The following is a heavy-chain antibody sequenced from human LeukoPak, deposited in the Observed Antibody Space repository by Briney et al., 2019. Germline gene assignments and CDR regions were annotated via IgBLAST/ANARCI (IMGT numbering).Heavy chain of an antibody. D-gene: IGHD3-10*01. J-gene: IGHJ4*02. CDR3: ARDGPQLLWFGDTIPPFFDY. CDR2: IWYDGSNK. Sequence: TGGSLRLSCAASGFTFSSYGMHWVRQAPGKGLEWVAVIWYDGSNKYYADSVKGRFTISRDNSKNTLYLQMNSLRAEDTAVYYCARDGPQLLWFGDTIPPFFDYWGQGTLVTVSS. CDR1: GFTFSSYG. V-gene: IGHV3-33*01.